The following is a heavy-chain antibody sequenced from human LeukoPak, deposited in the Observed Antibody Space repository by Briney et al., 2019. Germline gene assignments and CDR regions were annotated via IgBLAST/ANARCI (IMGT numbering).Heavy chain of an antibody. D-gene: IGHD5-18*01. CDR1: GGSISSGGYY. CDR3: ARVFNTAMVRGNWFDP. Sequence: PSETLSLTCTVSGGSISSGGYYWSWIRQHPGEGLEWIGYIYYSGSTYYNPSLKSRVTISVDTSKNQFSLKLSSVTAADTAVYYCARVFNTAMVRGNWFDPWGQGTLVTVSS. V-gene: IGHV4-31*03. CDR2: IYYSGST. J-gene: IGHJ5*02.